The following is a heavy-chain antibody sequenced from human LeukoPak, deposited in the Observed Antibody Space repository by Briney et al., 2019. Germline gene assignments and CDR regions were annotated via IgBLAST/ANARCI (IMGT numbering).Heavy chain of an antibody. D-gene: IGHD6-19*01. CDR3: ARPGGWYVGDFDY. CDR2: IYYSGST. J-gene: IGHJ4*02. CDR1: GGSISSSNFY. V-gene: IGHV4-39*01. Sequence: PSETLSLTCTVSGGSISSSNFYWGWIRQPPGKGLEWIATIYYSGSTYYNPSLKSRVTISVDTSKNQFSLKLSSVTAADTAVYYCARPGGWYVGDFDYWGQGTLVTVSS.